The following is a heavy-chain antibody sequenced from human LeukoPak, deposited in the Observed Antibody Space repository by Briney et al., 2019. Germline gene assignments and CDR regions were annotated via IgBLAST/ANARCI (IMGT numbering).Heavy chain of an antibody. J-gene: IGHJ5*02. CDR3: ARVKNRIAAAGTGWFDP. Sequence: SETLSLTCTVSGGSVSSGSYYWSWIRQPPEKGLEWIGYIYYSGSTNYNPSLKSRVTISVDTSKNQFSLKLSSVTAADTAVYYCARVKNRIAAAGTGWFDPWGQGTLVTVSS. D-gene: IGHD6-13*01. CDR2: IYYSGST. CDR1: GGSVSSGSYY. V-gene: IGHV4-61*01.